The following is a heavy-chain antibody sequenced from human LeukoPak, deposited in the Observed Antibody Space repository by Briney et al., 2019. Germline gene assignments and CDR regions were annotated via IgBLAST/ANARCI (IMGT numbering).Heavy chain of an antibody. V-gene: IGHV3-49*04. D-gene: IGHD3-3*01. J-gene: IGHJ6*04. CDR2: IRRKGYGGTT. Sequence: GGSLRLSCTASGFTFGDYSLSWVRQAPEKGLEWVGFIRRKGYGGTTEYAPSVKGRFIISRDDSKSTAYLQMNSLKTEDTAVYYCTRDHDVWSGPFDVWGKGTTVTVSS. CDR1: GFTFGDYS. CDR3: TRDHDVWSGPFDV.